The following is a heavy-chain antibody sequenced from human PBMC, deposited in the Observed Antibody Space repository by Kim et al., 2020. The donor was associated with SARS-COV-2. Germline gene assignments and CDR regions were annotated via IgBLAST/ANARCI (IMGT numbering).Heavy chain of an antibody. CDR3: AREGDYGDYMYFDY. CDR1: GGTFSSYA. Sequence: SVKVSCKASGGTFSSYAISWVRQAPGRGLEWMGWIITIFGTANYAQKFQVRVTITADKSTSTAYMEVSSLRSEETAVYYCAREGDYGDYMYFDYWGQGTLVTVSS. V-gene: IGHV1-69*06. D-gene: IGHD4-17*01. J-gene: IGHJ4*02. CDR2: IITIFGTA.